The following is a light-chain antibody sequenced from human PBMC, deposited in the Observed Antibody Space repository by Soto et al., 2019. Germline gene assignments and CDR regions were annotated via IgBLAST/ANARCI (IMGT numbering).Light chain of an antibody. CDR1: QNVASY. V-gene: IGKV3-11*01. J-gene: IGKJ3*01. CDR2: DVS. CDR3: QQRSRWPFT. Sequence: EIVLTQSPATLSLSPGESATFSCRASQNVASYLAWFQQKPGQPPRLLVYDVSTRATGIPARFSGSGSETDFTLTISSLDPEDFAFYYCQQRSRWPFTFGPGTKVDIK.